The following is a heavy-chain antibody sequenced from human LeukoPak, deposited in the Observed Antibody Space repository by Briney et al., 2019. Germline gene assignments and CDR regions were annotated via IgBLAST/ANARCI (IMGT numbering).Heavy chain of an antibody. D-gene: IGHD3-22*01. CDR2: FDPEDGET. Sequence: ASVNVSCKVSGYTLTELSMHWVRQAPGKGLEWMGGFDPEDGETIYAQKFQSRVTMTEDTSTDTAYMELSSLRSEDTAVYYCATVRWGSGYYRNYDAFDIWGQGTMVTVSS. CDR3: ATVRWGSGYYRNYDAFDI. J-gene: IGHJ3*02. V-gene: IGHV1-24*01. CDR1: GYTLTELS.